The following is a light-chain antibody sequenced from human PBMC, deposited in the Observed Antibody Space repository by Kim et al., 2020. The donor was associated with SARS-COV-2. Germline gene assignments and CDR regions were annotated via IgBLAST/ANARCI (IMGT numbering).Light chain of an antibody. Sequence: SVGDTLTITCRASQDIGTYLNWLQQKPGKPPKVLISDASNLKTGVPSRFSGRGSGTDFTFTISSLQPEDIATYYCQQYEHVPYTFGQGTKLEI. CDR2: DAS. CDR1: QDIGTY. V-gene: IGKV1-33*01. J-gene: IGKJ2*01. CDR3: QQYEHVPYT.